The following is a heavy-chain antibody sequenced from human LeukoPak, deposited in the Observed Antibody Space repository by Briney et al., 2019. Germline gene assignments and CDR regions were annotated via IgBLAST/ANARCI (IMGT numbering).Heavy chain of an antibody. V-gene: IGHV1-18*01. CDR1: GYTFTSYG. CDR3: ARDGVLRFLEWFPTPAYYMDV. Sequence: ASVKVSCKASGYTFTSYGISWVRQAPGQGLEWMGWISAYNGNTNYAQKLQGRVTMTTDTSTSTAYMELRSLRSDDTAVYYCARDGVLRFLEWFPTPAYYMDVWGKGTTVTVSS. D-gene: IGHD3-3*01. CDR2: ISAYNGNT. J-gene: IGHJ6*03.